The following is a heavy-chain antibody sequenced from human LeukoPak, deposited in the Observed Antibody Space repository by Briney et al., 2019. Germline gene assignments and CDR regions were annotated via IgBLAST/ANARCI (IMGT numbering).Heavy chain of an antibody. Sequence: ASVKVSCKASGGTFSSYAISWVRQAPGQGLEWMGGIIPIFGTANYAQKFQGRVTITADESTSTAYMELSSLRSEDTAVYYCARGASYYDPIYFDFWGQGTLVTVSS. CDR1: GGTFSSYA. J-gene: IGHJ4*02. CDR3: ARGASYYDPIYFDF. CDR2: IIPIFGTA. D-gene: IGHD3-16*01. V-gene: IGHV1-69*13.